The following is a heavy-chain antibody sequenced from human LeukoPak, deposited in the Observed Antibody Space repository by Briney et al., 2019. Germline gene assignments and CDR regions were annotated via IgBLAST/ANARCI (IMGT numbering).Heavy chain of an antibody. D-gene: IGHD4-17*01. CDR2: IYYSGST. Sequence: SETLSLTCTVSGGSISSSSYSWGWIRQPPGKGLEWIGSIYYSGSTYYNPSLKSRVTISLDTSKNQFSLKLSSVTAADTAVYYCARHGYGEYYFDYWGQGTLVTVSS. CDR3: ARHGYGEYYFDY. J-gene: IGHJ4*02. V-gene: IGHV4-39*01. CDR1: GGSISSSSYS.